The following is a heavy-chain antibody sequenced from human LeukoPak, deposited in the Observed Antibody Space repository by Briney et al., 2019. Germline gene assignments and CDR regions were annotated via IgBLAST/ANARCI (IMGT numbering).Heavy chain of an antibody. V-gene: IGHV3-74*01. Sequence: GGSQRLSCAVSGFTVSTYWMHWVRQGPGKGLVWVSRIKSDGSGTSFADSVKGRFTISRDNSKSTLYLQMNSLRAEDTAVYYCAKDRYSGLNTIDYWGQGTLVTVSS. CDR3: AKDRYSGLNTIDY. D-gene: IGHD6-13*01. J-gene: IGHJ4*02. CDR1: GFTVSTYW. CDR2: IKSDGSGT.